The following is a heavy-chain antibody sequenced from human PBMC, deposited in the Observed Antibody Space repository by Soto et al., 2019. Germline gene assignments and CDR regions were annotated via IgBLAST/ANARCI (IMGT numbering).Heavy chain of an antibody. J-gene: IGHJ4*02. D-gene: IGHD6-19*01. CDR1: GGTFSSYA. V-gene: IGHV1-69*13. Sequence: GASVKVSCKASGGTFSSYAISWVRQAPGQGLEWMGGIIPISDTTNYAQKYQGRVTITADESTSTAYKELSSLRYEDTALFYCARVRGGAGYSSGWYDYWGQGTLVTVSS. CDR3: ARVRGGAGYSSGWYDY. CDR2: IIPISDTT.